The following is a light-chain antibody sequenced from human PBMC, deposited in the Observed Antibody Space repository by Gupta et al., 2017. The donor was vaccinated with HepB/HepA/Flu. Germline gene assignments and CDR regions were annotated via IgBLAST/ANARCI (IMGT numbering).Light chain of an antibody. CDR2: DVN. CDR1: SSDVGAYNY. V-gene: IGLV2-11*01. J-gene: IGLJ2*01. CDR3: CSYAGSYSFVV. Sequence: QSALTPPRAVSGSPGQSVTISCTGTSSDVGAYNYVSWYQQHPGKVPKLMIYDVNQRPSGVPDRFSGSKSANTASLTISGLQAEDEADYYCCSYAGSYSFVVFGGGTKLTVL.